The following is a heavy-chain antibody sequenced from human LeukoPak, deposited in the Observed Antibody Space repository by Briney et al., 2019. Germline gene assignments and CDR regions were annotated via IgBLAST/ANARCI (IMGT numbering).Heavy chain of an antibody. J-gene: IGHJ6*03. CDR2: IYYSGST. V-gene: IGHV4-39*07. Sequence: PSETLSLTCTVSGGSISSSSYFWGWIRQPPGKGLEWIGYIYYSGSTYYNPSLKSRVTISVDTSKNEFSLKLNSVTAADTAVYYCARDLAVAGTSYYYYYYYMDVWGKGTTVTVSS. CDR3: ARDLAVAGTSYYYYYYYMDV. CDR1: GGSISSSSYF. D-gene: IGHD6-19*01.